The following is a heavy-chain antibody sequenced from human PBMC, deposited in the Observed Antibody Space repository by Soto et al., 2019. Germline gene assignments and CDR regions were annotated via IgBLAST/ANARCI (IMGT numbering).Heavy chain of an antibody. Sequence: EVQLVESGGGLVQPGGSLRLSCAASGFTFRSFWMSWVRQAPGKGLEWVAMIKQEGSENYYVGSVKGRFTISRDNAKNSLNLQMNSLRAEDTAVYYCARWSAVAGRVDFDYWGQGALVTVSS. CDR3: ARWSAVAGRVDFDY. V-gene: IGHV3-7*03. CDR1: GFTFRSFW. CDR2: IKQEGSEN. D-gene: IGHD2-15*01. J-gene: IGHJ4*02.